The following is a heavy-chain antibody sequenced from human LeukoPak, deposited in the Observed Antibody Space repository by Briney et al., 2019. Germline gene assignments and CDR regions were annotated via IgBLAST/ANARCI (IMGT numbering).Heavy chain of an antibody. CDR3: ARGVTTVVPYHYYGMDV. Sequence: ASVKVSCKASGYTFTGYYMHWVRQAPGQGLERMGWINPNTGGTSYSENFRGRVTMTRDTSISTAYLELSRLTSNDTAVYYCARGVTTVVPYHYYGMDVWGQGTTVTVSS. CDR1: GYTFTGYY. D-gene: IGHD4-17*01. V-gene: IGHV1-2*02. J-gene: IGHJ6*02. CDR2: INPNTGGT.